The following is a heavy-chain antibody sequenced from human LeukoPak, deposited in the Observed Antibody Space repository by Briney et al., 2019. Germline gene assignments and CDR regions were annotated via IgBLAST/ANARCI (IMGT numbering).Heavy chain of an antibody. J-gene: IGHJ6*03. D-gene: IGHD4-17*01. CDR1: GYTFTSYD. V-gene: IGHV1-8*01. Sequence: ASVKVSCKASGYTFTSYDINWVRQATGQGREWMGWMNPNSGNTGYAQKFQGRVTMTRNTSISTAYMELSSLRSEGTAVYYCARGLGDYDYYYYYMDVWGKGTTVTVSS. CDR2: MNPNSGNT. CDR3: ARGLGDYDYYYYYMDV.